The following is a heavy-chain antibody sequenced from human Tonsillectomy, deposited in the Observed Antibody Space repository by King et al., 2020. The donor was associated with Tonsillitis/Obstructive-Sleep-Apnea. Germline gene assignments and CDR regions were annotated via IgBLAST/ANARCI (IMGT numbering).Heavy chain of an antibody. CDR3: ASSLQRWASGSYSPFDY. Sequence: VQLVESGGGVVQPGRSLRLSCAASGFIFSNYPMNWVRQAPGKGLEWVAVISYEGSKKRYADSVKGRFTISRDNSNNTLYLQMNSLRDEETAVYYCASSLQRWASGSYSPFDYWGQGTLLTVSS. CDR2: ISYEGSKK. V-gene: IGHV3-30*04. D-gene: IGHD3-10*01. CDR1: GFIFSNYP. J-gene: IGHJ4*02.